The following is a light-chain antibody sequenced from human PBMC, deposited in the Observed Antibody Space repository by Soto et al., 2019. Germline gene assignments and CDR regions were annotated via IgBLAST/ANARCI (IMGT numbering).Light chain of an antibody. V-gene: IGLV1-44*01. CDR1: SSNIGSNT. Sequence: QSVLTQPPSASGTPGQRVTISCSGSSSNIGSNTVNWYQQLPGTAPKLLIYSDHQRPSGVPDRFSGSKSGTSASLAISGLQSEDEADYYCAAWDDSLIGPVFGGGTKLTVL. CDR2: SDH. J-gene: IGLJ2*01. CDR3: AAWDDSLIGPV.